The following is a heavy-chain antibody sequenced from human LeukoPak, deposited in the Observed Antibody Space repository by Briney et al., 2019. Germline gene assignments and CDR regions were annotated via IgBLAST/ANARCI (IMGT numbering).Heavy chain of an antibody. CDR3: ARDYTGDYDSSGYLYYLDY. CDR1: GGSFSGYY. J-gene: IGHJ4*02. V-gene: IGHV4-59*01. CDR2: IYYSGST. Sequence: PSETLSLTCAVYGGSFSGYYWSWIRQPPGKGLEWIGYIYYSGSTNYNPSLKSRVTMSIDTSKSQFSLKLSSVTAADTAVYYCARDYTGDYDSSGYLYYLDYWGLGALVTVSS. D-gene: IGHD3-22*01.